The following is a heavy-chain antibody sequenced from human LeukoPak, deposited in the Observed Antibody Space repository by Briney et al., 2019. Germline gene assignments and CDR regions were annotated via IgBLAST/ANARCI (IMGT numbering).Heavy chain of an antibody. CDR2: IIPIFGTA. CDR3: ARGTMVRGVIEAVDY. Sequence: SVKVSCKASGGTFSSYAISWVRQAPGQGLEWMGGIIPIFGTANYAQKFQGRVTITADESTSTAYMELSSLRSEDTAVYYCARGTMVRGVIEAVDYWGQGTLVAVSS. D-gene: IGHD3-10*01. J-gene: IGHJ4*02. CDR1: GGTFSSYA. V-gene: IGHV1-69*13.